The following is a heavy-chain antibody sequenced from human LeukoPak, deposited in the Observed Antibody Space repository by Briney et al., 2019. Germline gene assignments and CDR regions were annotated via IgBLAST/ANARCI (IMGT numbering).Heavy chain of an antibody. CDR3: AKPTPGGQLLANPSDY. J-gene: IGHJ4*02. V-gene: IGHV3-23*01. Sequence: QPGGSLRLSCAASGFTFSSYAMSWVRQAPGKGLEWVSAISGSGGSTYYADSVKCRFTISRDNSTNTLYLQMNSLRAEDTAVYYCAKPTPGGQLLANPSDYWGQGTLVTVSS. CDR2: ISGSGGST. D-gene: IGHD2-2*01. CDR1: GFTFSSYA.